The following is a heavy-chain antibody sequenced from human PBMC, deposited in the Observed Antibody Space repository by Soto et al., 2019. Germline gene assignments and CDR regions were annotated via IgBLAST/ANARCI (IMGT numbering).Heavy chain of an antibody. V-gene: IGHV3-23*01. CDR3: AKPAHVMLTCYSPFEH. J-gene: IGHJ1*01. CDR1: GFSLNGYA. CDR2: IRDTGGYT. D-gene: IGHD3-9*01. Sequence: PGGSLRLSCVASGFSLNGYAMSWVRQAPGKGLQWVSAIRDTGGYTYYADSVKGRFTISRDNSKSTLFLQMDSLTADDSALYYCAKPAHVMLTCYSPFEHWGQGTLVTVSS.